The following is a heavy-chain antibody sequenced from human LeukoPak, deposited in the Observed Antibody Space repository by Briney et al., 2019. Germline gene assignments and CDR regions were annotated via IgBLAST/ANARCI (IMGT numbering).Heavy chain of an antibody. Sequence: GGSLKLSCAASGFTFSGSAMHWVRQASGKGLEWVGRIRSKANSYATAYAASVKGRFTISRDDSKNTAYLQMNILKTEDTAVYYCTRLVASGTVSNYADYWGQGTLVTVSS. CDR3: TRLVASGTVSNYADY. CDR2: IRSKANSYAT. CDR1: GFTFSGSA. D-gene: IGHD4-11*01. V-gene: IGHV3-73*01. J-gene: IGHJ4*02.